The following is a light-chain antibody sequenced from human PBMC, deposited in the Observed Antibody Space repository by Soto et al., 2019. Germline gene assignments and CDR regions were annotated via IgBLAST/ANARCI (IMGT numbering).Light chain of an antibody. J-gene: IGLJ1*01. CDR3: SSYAGSDTYV. Sequence: QSALTQPPSASGSPGQSVTFSCTGTSSDVGGYNYVSWYQQHPGKAPKLMIYEVTKRPSGVPDRFSGSKSGNTASLTVSGLRGEDEADYYCSSYAGSDTYVFGTGTKLTVL. CDR1: SSDVGGYNY. CDR2: EVT. V-gene: IGLV2-8*01.